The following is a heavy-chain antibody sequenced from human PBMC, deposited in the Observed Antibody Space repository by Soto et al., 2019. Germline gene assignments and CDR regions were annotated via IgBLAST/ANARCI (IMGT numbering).Heavy chain of an antibody. CDR3: ARCRIVGGSYCDY. CDR2: INHSGST. J-gene: IGHJ4*02. V-gene: IGHV4-34*01. CDR1: GGSFSGYY. D-gene: IGHD1-26*01. Sequence: QVQLQQWGAGLLKPSETLSLTCAVYGGSFSGYYWSWIRQPPGKGLEWIGEINHSGSTKYNPSLKRRVTISVETSKNQLSLKLRSVTAAYTAVYYCARCRIVGGSYCDYLGQGTLVTVS.